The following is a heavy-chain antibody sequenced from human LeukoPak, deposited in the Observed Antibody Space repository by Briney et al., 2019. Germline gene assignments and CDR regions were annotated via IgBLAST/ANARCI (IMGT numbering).Heavy chain of an antibody. D-gene: IGHD7-27*01. J-gene: IGHJ4*02. Sequence: GGSLRLSCAASGFTFGNYAMSGVRQAPGKGLEWVSTISDRGGSTYFADSVKGRFTISRDNSKNTLYLQMSSLRAEDTAVYSCAKDPGPLDYWGRGTLVTVSS. CDR3: AKDPGPLDY. V-gene: IGHV3-23*01. CDR1: GFTFGNYA. CDR2: ISDRGGST.